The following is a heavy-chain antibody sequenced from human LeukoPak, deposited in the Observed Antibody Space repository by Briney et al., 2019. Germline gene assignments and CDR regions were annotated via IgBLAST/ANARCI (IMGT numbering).Heavy chain of an antibody. CDR2: INEGGNSK. D-gene: IGHD3-22*01. V-gene: IGHV3-7*01. CDR1: GFTFSAYW. CDR3: ASAYPSYYYDSSGYPA. Sequence: GGSLRLSCAASGFTFSAYWMTWVRRAPGKGLEWVANINEGGNSKYYVDSVKGRFTISRDNAKNSLYLQMNSLRAEDTAVYYCASAYPSYYYDSSGYPAWGQGTLVTVSS. J-gene: IGHJ5*02.